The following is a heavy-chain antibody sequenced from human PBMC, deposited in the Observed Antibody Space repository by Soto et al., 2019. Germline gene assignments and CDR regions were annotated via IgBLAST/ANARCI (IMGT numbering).Heavy chain of an antibody. J-gene: IGHJ5*02. Sequence: QVTLKESGPVLVKPTETLTLTCTVSGFSLSNARMGVSWIRQPPGKALEWLAHIFSNDEKSYSTSLKSRLTNSKDTSKGQVVLTMTNMDPVDTATYYCARIGDWYYGSGTLKDWFDPWGQGTLVTVSS. CDR1: GFSLSNARMG. CDR2: IFSNDEK. CDR3: ARIGDWYYGSGTLKDWFDP. D-gene: IGHD3-10*01. V-gene: IGHV2-26*01.